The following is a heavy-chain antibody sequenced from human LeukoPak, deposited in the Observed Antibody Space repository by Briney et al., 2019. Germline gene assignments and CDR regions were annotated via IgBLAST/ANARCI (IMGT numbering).Heavy chain of an antibody. Sequence: PSQTLSLTCSVSGGSISSGGFWSWIRQPPGKGLEWSGYIYHSGSTYYNPSLKSRVTISVDTSKNQFSLKLSSVTAADTAVYYCARDQGLSGSYSTAYNWFDPWGQGTLVTVSS. J-gene: IGHJ5*02. CDR2: IYHSGST. CDR3: ARDQGLSGSYSTAYNWFDP. V-gene: IGHV4-30-2*01. CDR1: GGSISSGGF. D-gene: IGHD1-26*01.